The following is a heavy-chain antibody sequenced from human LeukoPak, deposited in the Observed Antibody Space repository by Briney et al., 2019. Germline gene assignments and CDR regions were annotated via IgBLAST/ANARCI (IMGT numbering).Heavy chain of an antibody. V-gene: IGHV3-30*04. CDR3: ARVNYYGSGSYTY. CDR2: ISYDGSNK. CDR1: GFTFSNYA. Sequence: SGGSLRLSCAVSGFTFSNYAMQWVRQAPGKGLEWMSVISYDGSNKFFAESVKGRFTISRDNSKNTLYLQMNSLRAEDTAVYYCARVNYYGSGSYTYWGQGTLVTVSS. J-gene: IGHJ4*02. D-gene: IGHD3-10*01.